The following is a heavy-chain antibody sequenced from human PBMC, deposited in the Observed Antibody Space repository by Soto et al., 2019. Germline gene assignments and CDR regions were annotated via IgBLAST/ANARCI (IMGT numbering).Heavy chain of an antibody. D-gene: IGHD2-2*01. J-gene: IGHJ4*02. V-gene: IGHV3-73*01. Sequence: PGGSLRLSCAASGLTFSGSAMHWVRQASGKGLEWVGRIRSKANSYATEYAASVKGRFTISRDDSKNTAYLQMNSLKTEDTAVYYCTRHADLGYCSSTSCYDFDYWGQGTLVTVS. CDR1: GLTFSGSA. CDR3: TRHADLGYCSSTSCYDFDY. CDR2: IRSKANSYAT.